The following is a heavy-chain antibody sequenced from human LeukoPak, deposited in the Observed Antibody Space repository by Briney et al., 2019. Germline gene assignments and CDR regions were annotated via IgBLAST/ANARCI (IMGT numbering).Heavy chain of an antibody. J-gene: IGHJ6*02. Sequence: SETLSLTCTVSGGSISSYYWSWIRQPPGKGPEWIGYIYYSGSTNYNPSLKSRVTISVDTSKNQFSLKLSSVTAADTAVYYCARGAHYDILTYLMDVWGQGTTVTVSS. CDR1: GGSISSYY. CDR3: ARGAHYDILTYLMDV. CDR2: IYYSGST. D-gene: IGHD3-9*01. V-gene: IGHV4-59*08.